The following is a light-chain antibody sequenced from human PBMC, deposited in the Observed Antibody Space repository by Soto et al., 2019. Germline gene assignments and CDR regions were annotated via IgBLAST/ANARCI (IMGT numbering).Light chain of an antibody. CDR1: SSDVGGYNY. J-gene: IGLJ1*01. V-gene: IGLV2-14*01. CDR3: SSYTSSSTRNYV. CDR2: EVS. Sequence: QSVLTQPASVSGSPGQSITISCTGTSSDVGGYNYVSWYQQHPGKAPKLMIYEVSNRPSGVSNRFSGSKSGNTASLTISGLQAEDEADYYGSSYTSSSTRNYVFGTGTKVTVL.